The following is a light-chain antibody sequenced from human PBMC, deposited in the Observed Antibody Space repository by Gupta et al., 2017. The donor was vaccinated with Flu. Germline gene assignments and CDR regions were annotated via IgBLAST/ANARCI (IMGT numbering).Light chain of an antibody. V-gene: IGLV2-14*03. CDR2: DVS. Sequence: QSALTQPASVSGSPGQSITISCTGTSSDIGGYHYVSWYQQHPGTAPKLMICDVSNRPRGVSIRFSGSKSGNTDSLTISVLKAEDEEEYFGSSYKNKSTLVLFGGGTKLTVL. J-gene: IGLJ3*02. CDR1: SSDIGGYHY. CDR3: SSYKNKSTLVL.